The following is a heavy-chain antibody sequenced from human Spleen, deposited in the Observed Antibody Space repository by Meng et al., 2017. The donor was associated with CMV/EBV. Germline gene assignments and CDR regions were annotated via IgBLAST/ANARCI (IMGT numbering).Heavy chain of an antibody. CDR2: INHSGST. CDR3: ARVRCSSTSCYNDAFDI. V-gene: IGHV4-34*01. CDR1: VSFSGYY. J-gene: IGHJ3*02. Sequence: VSFSGYYWSWIRQPTGKGLEWIGEINHSGSTNYNPSLKSRVTISVDTSKNQFSLKLSSVTAADTAVYYCARVRCSSTSCYNDAFDIWGQGTMVTVSS. D-gene: IGHD2-2*02.